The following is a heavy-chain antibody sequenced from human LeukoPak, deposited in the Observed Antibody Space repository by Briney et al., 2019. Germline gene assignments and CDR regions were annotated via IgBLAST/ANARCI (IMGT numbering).Heavy chain of an antibody. J-gene: IGHJ4*02. Sequence: SETLSLTCAVYGGSFSGYYWSWIRQPPGKGLEWIGEINHSGSTNYNPSLKSRVTMSVDTSKNQFSLKLSSVTAADTAVYYCATTPTGIAVADWGQGTLVTVSS. CDR2: INHSGST. D-gene: IGHD6-19*01. CDR1: GGSFSGYY. CDR3: ATTPTGIAVAD. V-gene: IGHV4-34*01.